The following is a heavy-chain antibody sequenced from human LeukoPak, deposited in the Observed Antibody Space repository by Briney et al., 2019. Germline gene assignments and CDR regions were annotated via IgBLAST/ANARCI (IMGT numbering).Heavy chain of an antibody. D-gene: IGHD6-19*01. CDR3: ARSSGWYYFDY. CDR2: IYYSGST. V-gene: IGHV4-59*01. J-gene: IGHJ4*02. Sequence: SETLSLTCAVYGGSFSGYYWSWIRQPPGKGLEWIGYIYYSGSTNYNPSLKSRVTISVDTSKNQFSLKLSSVTAADTAVYYCARSSGWYYFDYWGQGTLVTVSS. CDR1: GGSFSGYY.